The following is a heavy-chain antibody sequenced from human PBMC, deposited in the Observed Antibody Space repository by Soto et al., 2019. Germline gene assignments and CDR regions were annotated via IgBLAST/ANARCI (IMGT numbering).Heavy chain of an antibody. D-gene: IGHD2-15*01. J-gene: IGHJ4*02. CDR1: GFSFSDYS. Sequence: VGSLRLSCVASGFSFSDYSMTWVRQGPGRGLEWVATLTPTGTTFYADSVKGRFTISRDNNRNTLSLQMYNLRAEDTARYYCAKRATTVPTPGNYFDCWGQGTLVTVSS. V-gene: IGHV3-23*01. CDR2: LTPTGTT. CDR3: AKRATTVPTPGNYFDC.